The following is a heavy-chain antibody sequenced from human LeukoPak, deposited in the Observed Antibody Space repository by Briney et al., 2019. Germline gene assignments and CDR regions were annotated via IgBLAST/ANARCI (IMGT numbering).Heavy chain of an antibody. Sequence: ASVKVSCKASGYTFTGYYMHWVRQAPGQGLEWMGGFDPEDDETVYAQKFQGRLTMTEDTSTDTAYMELSSLRSDDTAVYYCATDPVGYCSANGCYSVDYWGQGTLVTVSS. V-gene: IGHV1-24*01. J-gene: IGHJ4*02. D-gene: IGHD2-15*01. CDR3: ATDPVGYCSANGCYSVDY. CDR2: FDPEDDET. CDR1: GYTFTGYY.